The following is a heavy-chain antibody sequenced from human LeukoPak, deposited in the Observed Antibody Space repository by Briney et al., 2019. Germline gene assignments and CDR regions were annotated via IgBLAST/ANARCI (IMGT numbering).Heavy chain of an antibody. CDR1: GFTFEDYT. D-gene: IGHD3-22*01. J-gene: IGHJ4*02. CDR3: VKDLSYESSGHVLEY. Sequence: PGGSLRLSCVASGFTFEDYTMHWVRQAPGKTLEWVSLISWDGTTYYTDSVKGRFTISRDNSKNSLYLQMDTLRSEDTALYYCVKDLSYESSGHVLEYWGQGTLVTVSS. V-gene: IGHV3-43*01. CDR2: ISWDGTT.